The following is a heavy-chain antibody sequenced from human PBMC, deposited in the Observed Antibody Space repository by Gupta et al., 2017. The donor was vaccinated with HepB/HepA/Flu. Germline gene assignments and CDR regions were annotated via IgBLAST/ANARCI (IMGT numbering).Heavy chain of an antibody. V-gene: IGHV2-70*01. CDR3: ARPSPNYDFWSGHVPYYFDY. J-gene: IGHJ4*02. CDR2: IDWDDDK. Sequence: QVTLRESGPALVKPTQTLTLTCPFSGFSLSTSGMCVSWIRQPPGKALEWLALIDWDDDKYYSTSLKTRLTISKDTSKNQVVLTMTNMDPVDTATYYCARPSPNYDFWSGHVPYYFDYWGQGTLVTVSS. CDR1: GFSLSTSGMC. D-gene: IGHD3-3*01.